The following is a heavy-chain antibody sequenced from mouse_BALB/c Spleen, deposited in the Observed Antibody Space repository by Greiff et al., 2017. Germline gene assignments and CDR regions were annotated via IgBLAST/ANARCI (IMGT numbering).Heavy chain of an antibody. CDR2: ISYSGST. Sequence: EVHLVESGPGLVKPSQSLSLTCTVTGYSITSDYAWNWIRQFPGNKLEWMGYISYSGSTSYNPSLKSRISITRDTSKNQFFLQLNSVTTEDTATYYCASYYGSSGYYYAMDYWGQGTSVTVSS. CDR3: ASYYGSSGYYYAMDY. V-gene: IGHV3-2*02. D-gene: IGHD1-1*01. J-gene: IGHJ4*01. CDR1: GYSITSDYA.